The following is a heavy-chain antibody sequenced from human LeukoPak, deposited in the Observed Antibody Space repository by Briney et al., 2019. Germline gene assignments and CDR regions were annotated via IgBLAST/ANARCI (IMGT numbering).Heavy chain of an antibody. CDR2: ISSNSSYI. CDR1: GYTFSSYS. D-gene: IGHD1-1*01. CDR3: ARETRRWFDS. Sequence: PGGSVRLSCEASGYTFSSYSMHWVRQAPGKGLEWVSSISSNSSYIYYADSVKGRFTISRDNAKNSLYLQMNSLRAEDTAVYYCARETRRWFDSWGQGTLVTVSS. J-gene: IGHJ5*01. V-gene: IGHV3-21*01.